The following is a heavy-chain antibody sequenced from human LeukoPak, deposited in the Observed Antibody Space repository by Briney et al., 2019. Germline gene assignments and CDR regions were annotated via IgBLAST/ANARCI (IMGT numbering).Heavy chain of an antibody. V-gene: IGHV4-59*01. J-gene: IGHJ4*02. CDR3: ARDLSGSIYFDY. D-gene: IGHD5-12*01. CDR1: VGSISSYY. Sequence: SETLSLTCTVSVGSISSYYWSWIRQPPGKGLEWIGYIYYSGSTNYNPSLKSRVTISVDTSKNQFSLKLSSVTAADTAVYYCARDLSGSIYFDYWGQGTLVTVSS. CDR2: IYYSGST.